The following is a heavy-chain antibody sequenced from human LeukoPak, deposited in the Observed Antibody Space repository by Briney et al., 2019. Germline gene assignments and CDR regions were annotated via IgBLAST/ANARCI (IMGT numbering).Heavy chain of an antibody. CDR2: SYHSGST. V-gene: IGHV4-4*02. J-gene: IGHJ4*02. CDR3: ARDPYGSGTYGFDY. D-gene: IGHD3-10*01. CDR1: GGSISSNNW. Sequence: SGTLSLTCALSGGSISSNNWWSWVRQPPGKGLEWIGESYHSGSTNYNPSLKTRLTISLDKSKNQFSLKLSSVTAADTAVYYCARDPYGSGTYGFDYWGQGTLVTVSS.